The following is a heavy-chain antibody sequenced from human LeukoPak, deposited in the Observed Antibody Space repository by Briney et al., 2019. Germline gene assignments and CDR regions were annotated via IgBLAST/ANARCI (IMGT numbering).Heavy chain of an antibody. D-gene: IGHD1-7*01. V-gene: IGHV4-61*01. Sequence: SETLSLTCTVSGGSFGSGSYYWSWIRQPPGKGLEWIGYIYYSGSTNYNPSLKSRVTISVDTSKNQFSLKLSSVTAADTAVYYCARDGDRITGTTSWGQGTLVTVSS. CDR1: GGSFGSGSYY. CDR2: IYYSGST. J-gene: IGHJ5*02. CDR3: ARDGDRITGTTS.